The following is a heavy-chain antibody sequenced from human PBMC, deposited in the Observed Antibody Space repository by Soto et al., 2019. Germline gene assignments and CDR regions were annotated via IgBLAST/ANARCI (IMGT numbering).Heavy chain of an antibody. CDR3: ASDPVDSIQYYDFWSGKAPYYMDV. CDR1: GFTFSSYS. D-gene: IGHD3-3*01. J-gene: IGHJ6*03. CDR2: ISSSSSYI. Sequence: GGSLRLSCAASGFTFSSYSMNWVRQAPGKGLEWVSSISSSSSYIYYAESEKGRITITRDNAKNSLYLQMNSLRAEDTAVYYCASDPVDSIQYYDFWSGKAPYYMDVWGKGTTVTVSS. V-gene: IGHV3-21*01.